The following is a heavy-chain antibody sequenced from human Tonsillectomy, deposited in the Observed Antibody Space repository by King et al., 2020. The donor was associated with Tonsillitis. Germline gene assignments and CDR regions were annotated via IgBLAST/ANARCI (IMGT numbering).Heavy chain of an antibody. D-gene: IGHD3-10*01. V-gene: IGHV3-11*01. CDR1: VVTFSDHY. CDR3: ARDRWFGGV. CDR2: ISYLGGTI. Sequence: VQLVESGGGLVKPGESLRLSCAASVVTFSDHYMSWIRQSPGEGPEVVSYISYLGGTIYYADSVKGRFTIARDNAKNSLFLQMNSLGAEDTAVYYCARDRWFGGVWGQGTTVTVSS. J-gene: IGHJ6*02.